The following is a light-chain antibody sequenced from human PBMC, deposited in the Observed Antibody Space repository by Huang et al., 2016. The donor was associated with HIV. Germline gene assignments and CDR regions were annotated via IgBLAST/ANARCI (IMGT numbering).Light chain of an antibody. J-gene: IGKJ4*01. CDR1: QTIGSS. CDR3: QQRGDWPLT. Sequence: EIVLTQSPATLSLSPGERATLSCRASQTIGSSLAWYQQKPGQAPRLLIYAASNRATGIPARFSGRGSGTDFTLTISSLEPEDFAVYYCQQRGDWPLTFGGGTKVEIK. CDR2: AAS. V-gene: IGKV3-11*01.